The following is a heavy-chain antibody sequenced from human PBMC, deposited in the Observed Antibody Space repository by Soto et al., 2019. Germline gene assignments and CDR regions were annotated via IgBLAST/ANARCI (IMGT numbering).Heavy chain of an antibody. D-gene: IGHD2-2*02. CDR1: GYTFTSYD. V-gene: IGHV1-8*01. J-gene: IGHJ6*02. Sequence: ASVKVSCKASGYTFTSYDINWVRQATGQGLEWMGWMNPNSGNTGYAQKFQGRVTMTRNTSISTAYMELSSLRSEDTAVYYCARGREFSFYECCSDYLYPLDVWGQGTKDTVSS. CDR2: MNPNSGNT. CDR3: ARGREFSFYECCSDYLYPLDV.